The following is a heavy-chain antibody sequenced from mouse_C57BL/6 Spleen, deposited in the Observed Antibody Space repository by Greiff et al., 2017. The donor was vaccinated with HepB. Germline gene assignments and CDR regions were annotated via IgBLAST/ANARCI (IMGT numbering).Heavy chain of an antibody. Sequence: VQGVESGGGLVKPGGSLKLSCPASGFTFSDYGMHWVRQAPEKGLEWVAYISSGSSTIYYADTVKGRFTISRDNAKNTLFLQMTSLRSEDTAMYYCARGDYGLYAMDYWGQGTSVTVSS. CDR1: GFTFSDYG. J-gene: IGHJ4*01. CDR3: ARGDYGLYAMDY. CDR2: ISSGSSTI. D-gene: IGHD1-1*01. V-gene: IGHV5-17*01.